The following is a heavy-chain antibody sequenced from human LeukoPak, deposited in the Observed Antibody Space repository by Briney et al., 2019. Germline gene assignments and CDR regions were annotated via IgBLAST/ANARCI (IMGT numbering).Heavy chain of an antibody. D-gene: IGHD3-10*01. CDR1: GGSISSYY. CDR2: IYYSGST. J-gene: IGHJ4*02. V-gene: IGHV4-59*01. Sequence: SETLSLTCTVSGGSISSYYWGWIRQPPGKGLEWIGYIYYSGSTNYNPSLKSRVTISVDTSKNQFSLKLSSVTAADTAVYYCASFWGPNYYGSGSYYLYWGQGTLVTVSS. CDR3: ASFWGPNYYGSGSYYLY.